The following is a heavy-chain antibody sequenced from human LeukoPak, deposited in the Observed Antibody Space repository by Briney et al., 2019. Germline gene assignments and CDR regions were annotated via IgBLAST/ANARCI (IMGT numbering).Heavy chain of an antibody. CDR2: MNPNSGNT. J-gene: IGHJ3*02. Sequence: ASVKVSCMASGYTFTTYDISWVRQATGQGLEWMGRMNPNSGNTGYAQKFQGRVTITRDTSISTAYMELSSLRAEDTAVYYCATTAGSGYCSGGSCYSSAFDIWGQGTMVTVSS. V-gene: IGHV1-8*03. D-gene: IGHD2-15*01. CDR3: ATTAGSGYCSGGSCYSSAFDI. CDR1: GYTFTTYD.